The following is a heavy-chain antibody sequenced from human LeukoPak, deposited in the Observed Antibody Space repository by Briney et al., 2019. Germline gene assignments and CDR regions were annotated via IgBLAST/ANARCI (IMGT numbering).Heavy chain of an antibody. V-gene: IGHV3-33*01. J-gene: IGHJ4*02. Sequence: GGSLRLSCAASGFTFSSYGMHWVRQAPGKGLEWVAAIWYGGSNKYYADSVKGRFTISRDNSKNTLYLQMNRLRAEDTAVYYCAREDSYGGNSKGRWDYFDYWGQGTLVTVSS. CDR2: IWYGGSNK. D-gene: IGHD4-23*01. CDR3: AREDSYGGNSKGRWDYFDY. CDR1: GFTFSSYG.